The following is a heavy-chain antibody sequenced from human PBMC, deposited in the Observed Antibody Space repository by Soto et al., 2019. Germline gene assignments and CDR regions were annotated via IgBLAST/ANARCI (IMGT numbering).Heavy chain of an antibody. CDR2: VYHTGRT. CDR3: ARDDTTGLLEF. CDR1: TDSMRTYS. J-gene: IGHJ4*02. Sequence: LSLTCSVSTDSMRTYSWTWIRQSPGKGLEWIGYVYHTGRTEYNPSLESRVTISIDMSKKQFSLQLTSVTAADTAVYFCARDDTTGLLEFWGQGTLVTVSS. V-gene: IGHV4-59*01.